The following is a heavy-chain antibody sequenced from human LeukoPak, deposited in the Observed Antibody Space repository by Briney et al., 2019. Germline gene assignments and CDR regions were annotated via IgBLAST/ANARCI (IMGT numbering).Heavy chain of an antibody. Sequence: PSETLSLTCTVSGGSISSYYWSWIRQPPGKGLEWIGYIYYSGSTNYNPSLKSRVTISVDTSKNQFSLKLSSVTAADTAVYYCARRDRSGRYWYFDLWGRGTLVTVSS. J-gene: IGHJ2*01. CDR3: ARRDRSGRYWYFDL. D-gene: IGHD6-19*01. CDR1: GGSISSYY. CDR2: IYYSGST. V-gene: IGHV4-59*01.